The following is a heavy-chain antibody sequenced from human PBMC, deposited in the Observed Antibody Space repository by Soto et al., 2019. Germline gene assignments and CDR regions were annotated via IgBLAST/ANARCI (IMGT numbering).Heavy chain of an antibody. D-gene: IGHD3-3*01. J-gene: IGHJ5*02. CDR1: GGAISTYY. Sequence: PSETLSLTCTVSGGAISTYYWTWIRQPAGKGLEWIGRIYSSGSTKYNPSLQSRVTMPLDTSNNQFSLRLTSVTAADTAVYYCARGQRFSDWFDPWGQGTLVTVSS. CDR2: IYSSGST. CDR3: ARGQRFSDWFDP. V-gene: IGHV4-4*07.